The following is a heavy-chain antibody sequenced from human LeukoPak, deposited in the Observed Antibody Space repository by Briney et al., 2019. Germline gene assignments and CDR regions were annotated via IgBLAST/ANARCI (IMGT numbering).Heavy chain of an antibody. Sequence: PSETLSLTCTVSGGSISSSSYYWGWIRQPPGEGLEWIGSIYYSGSTYYNPSLKSRVTISVDTSKNQFSLKLSSVTAADTAVYYCARAITMVRGVIITGFDYWGQGTLVTVSS. D-gene: IGHD3-10*01. V-gene: IGHV4-39*01. CDR1: GGSISSSSYY. CDR2: IYYSGST. J-gene: IGHJ4*02. CDR3: ARAITMVRGVIITGFDY.